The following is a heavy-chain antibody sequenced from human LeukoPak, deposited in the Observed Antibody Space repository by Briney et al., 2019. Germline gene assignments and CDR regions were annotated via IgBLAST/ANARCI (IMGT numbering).Heavy chain of an antibody. J-gene: IGHJ6*03. CDR3: ASVGVAAASPPFYLDV. Sequence: GGSLRLSCAASGFTFSNYAMVWVRQAPGKGLDWVSAMTSDGRTFYADSVRGRVTISRDNSKNTLYLQMNSLGAEDTAEYFCASVGVAAASPPFYLDVWGKGTTVTVSS. CDR2: MTSDGRT. V-gene: IGHV3-23*01. D-gene: IGHD2-2*01. CDR1: GFTFSNYA.